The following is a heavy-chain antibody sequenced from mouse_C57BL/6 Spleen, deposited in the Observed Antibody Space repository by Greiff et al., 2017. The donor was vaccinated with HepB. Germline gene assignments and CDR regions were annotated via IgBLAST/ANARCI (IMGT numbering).Heavy chain of an antibody. CDR2: IDPSDSYT. V-gene: IGHV1-50*01. Sequence: QVQLQQPGAELVKPGASVKLSCKASGYTFTSYWMQWVKQRPGQGLEWIGEIDPSDSYTNYNQKFKGKATLTVDTSSSTAYMQLSSRTSEDSAVSYCARWGDGYGYWGQGTTLTVSS. J-gene: IGHJ2*01. CDR3: ARWGDGYGY. CDR1: GYTFTSYW. D-gene: IGHD2-2*01.